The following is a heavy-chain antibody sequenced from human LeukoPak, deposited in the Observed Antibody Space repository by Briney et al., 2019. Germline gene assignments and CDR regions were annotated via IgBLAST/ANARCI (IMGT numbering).Heavy chain of an antibody. CDR2: IRGSGGGT. CDR3: ARESSGWSFDY. Sequence: GGSLRLSCAASGFTFSSYAMSWVRQGPGKGLEWVSAIRGSGGGTYYADSVKGRFTISRDNSKNTLYLQMNSLRAEDTAVYYCARESSGWSFDYWGQGTLVTVSS. J-gene: IGHJ4*02. V-gene: IGHV3-23*01. D-gene: IGHD6-19*01. CDR1: GFTFSSYA.